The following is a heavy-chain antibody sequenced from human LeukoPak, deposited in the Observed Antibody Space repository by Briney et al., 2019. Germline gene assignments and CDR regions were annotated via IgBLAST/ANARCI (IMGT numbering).Heavy chain of an antibody. D-gene: IGHD2-21*02. CDR3: GRGYGYCGGDCYSGAFDN. V-gene: IGHV3-33*01. Sequence: PGGSLRLSCAASGFTFSSYGMHWVRQAPGKGLEWVAVIWYDGSNKYYADSVKGRFTISRDNSKNTLYLQMNSLRAEDTAVYYFGRGYGYCGGDCYSGAFDNWGQGTMVTVSS. CDR2: IWYDGSNK. CDR1: GFTFSSYG. J-gene: IGHJ3*02.